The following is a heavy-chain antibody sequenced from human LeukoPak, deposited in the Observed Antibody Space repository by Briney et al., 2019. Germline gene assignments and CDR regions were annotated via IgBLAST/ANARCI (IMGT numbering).Heavy chain of an antibody. V-gene: IGHV4-4*09. Sequence: SETLSLTCTVSGGSISSYYWSWIRQPPGKGLEWIGYIYTSGSTNYNPSLKSRATISVDTSKNQFSLKLSSVTAADTAVYYCARASIAAPYYYYYMDVWGKGTTVTVSS. CDR3: ARASIAAPYYYYYMDV. CDR1: GGSISSYY. CDR2: IYTSGST. J-gene: IGHJ6*03. D-gene: IGHD6-6*01.